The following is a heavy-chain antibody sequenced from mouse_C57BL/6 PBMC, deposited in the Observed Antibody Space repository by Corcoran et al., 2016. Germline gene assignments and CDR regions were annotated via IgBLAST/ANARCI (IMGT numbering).Heavy chain of an antibody. CDR3: ARRGDYDSGSPFAY. V-gene: IGHV9-3*01. D-gene: IGHD2-4*01. CDR2: INTYSGVP. CDR1: GYTFTTYG. Sequence: QIQLVQSGPELKKPGETVKISCKASGYTFTTYGMSWVKQAPGKGLKWMGWINTYSGVPTYADDFKGRFAFSLETSASTAYLQINNLKNEDTATYFCARRGDYDSGSPFAYWGQGTLVTVSA. J-gene: IGHJ3*01.